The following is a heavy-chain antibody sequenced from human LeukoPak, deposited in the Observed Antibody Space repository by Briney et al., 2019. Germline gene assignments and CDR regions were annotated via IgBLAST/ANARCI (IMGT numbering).Heavy chain of an antibody. J-gene: IGHJ4*02. CDR1: XGSIXXXX. CDR3: ARLEGQLALDY. V-gene: IGHV4-59*01. CDR2: IYYSAST. Sequence: LXXXXXXGSIXXXXWSXXXQXXGXGXEWIGYIYYSASTNYNPSLKSRVTISVAPSKHQFSLKLSSVTAADTAVYYCARLEGQLALDYWGQGTLVTVSS. D-gene: IGHD6-6*01.